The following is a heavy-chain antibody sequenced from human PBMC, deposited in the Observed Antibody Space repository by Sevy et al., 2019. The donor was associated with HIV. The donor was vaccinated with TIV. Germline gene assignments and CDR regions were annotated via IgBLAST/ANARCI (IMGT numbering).Heavy chain of an antibody. CDR1: GLSFSNAW. CDR2: IRSETGGGTT. D-gene: IGHD3-22*01. Sequence: GGSLRLSCAASGLSFSNAWMAWVRQAPGKGLEWVGRIRSETGGGTTDFAAFGKGKFTISRDEPKNTLYLQMNSLKTADTAVYYCAIDHRRDGMIVVPFEKWGLGTLVTVSS. V-gene: IGHV3-15*01. J-gene: IGHJ4*02. CDR3: AIDHRRDGMIVVPFEK.